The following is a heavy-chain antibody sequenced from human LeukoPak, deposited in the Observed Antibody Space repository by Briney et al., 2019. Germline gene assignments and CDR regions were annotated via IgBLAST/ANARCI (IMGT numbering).Heavy chain of an antibody. CDR1: GFTFSHYG. D-gene: IGHD4-11*01. CDR3: AKDAQRGFDYSNSLDN. CDR2: IWSDGSNR. J-gene: IGHJ4*02. Sequence: PGRSLRLSCATSGFTFSHYGMHWVRQAPGKGLEWVAVIWSDGSNRYYRDPVKGQFTISRDNFQRTVYLQMNSLRAEDTAVYYCAKDAQRGFDYSNSLDNWGQGTLVTVSS. V-gene: IGHV3-33*06.